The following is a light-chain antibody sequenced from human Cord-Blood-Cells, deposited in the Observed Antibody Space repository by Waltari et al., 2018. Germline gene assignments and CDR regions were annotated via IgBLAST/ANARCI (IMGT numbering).Light chain of an antibody. Sequence: SSELTQPPSVSVSPGQTARITCSGDALPKHYAYWYQQKPGQAPVLVIYKDSERPSGIPERFSGSSSGTTVTLTISGVQAEDEADYYCQSADSSGTLVVFGGGTKLTVL. CDR2: KDS. CDR3: QSADSSGTLVV. J-gene: IGLJ2*01. V-gene: IGLV3-25*03. CDR1: ALPKHY.